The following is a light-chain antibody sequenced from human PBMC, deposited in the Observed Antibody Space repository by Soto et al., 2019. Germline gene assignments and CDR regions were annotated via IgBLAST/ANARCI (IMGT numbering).Light chain of an antibody. V-gene: IGKV3-15*01. CDR3: QQYNNWPPAWT. CDR2: GAS. J-gene: IGKJ1*01. CDR1: QTVSSS. Sequence: EIEMTQSPATLSVSPGARATLSCRAGQTVSSSLAWYQQKPGQAPRLLIYGASTRDTGIPARFSGSGSGTQFTLTISSLQSEDFAVYYCQQYNNWPPAWTFGQGTKVDIK.